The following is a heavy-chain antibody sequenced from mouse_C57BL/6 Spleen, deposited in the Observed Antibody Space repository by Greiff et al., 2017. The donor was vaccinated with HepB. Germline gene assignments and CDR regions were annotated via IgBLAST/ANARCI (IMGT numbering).Heavy chain of an antibody. CDR3: ARQEGNYGSSFYAMDY. D-gene: IGHD1-1*01. Sequence: EVQLVESGGDLVKPGGSLKLSCAASGFTFSSYGMSWVRQTPDKRLEWVATISSGGSYTYYPDSVKGRFTISRDNAKNTLYLQMSSLKSEDTAMYYCARQEGNYGSSFYAMDYWGQGTSVTVSS. J-gene: IGHJ4*01. CDR1: GFTFSSYG. CDR2: ISSGGSYT. V-gene: IGHV5-6*01.